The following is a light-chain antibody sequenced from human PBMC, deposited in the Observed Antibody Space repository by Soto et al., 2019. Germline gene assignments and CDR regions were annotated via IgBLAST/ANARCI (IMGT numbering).Light chain of an antibody. CDR2: ANT. Sequence: QPVLTQPPSASGTPGQRVTISCSGSSSNIGSRTVNWYQQLPGTAPKLLIYANTQRPSGIPDRFSGSKSGTSASLAISGLQSEDESDYYCAAWDDRLNGWVFGGGTKLTVL. J-gene: IGLJ3*02. V-gene: IGLV1-44*01. CDR3: AAWDDRLNGWV. CDR1: SSNIGSRT.